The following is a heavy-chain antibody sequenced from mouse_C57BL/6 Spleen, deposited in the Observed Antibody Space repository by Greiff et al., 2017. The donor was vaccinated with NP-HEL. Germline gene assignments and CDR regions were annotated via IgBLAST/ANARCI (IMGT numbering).Heavy chain of an antibody. CDR3: AGWDERNYYAMDY. Sequence: EVQLQQSGPELVKPGASVKISCKASGYTFTDYYMNWVKQSHGKSLEWIGDINPNNGGTSYNQKFKGKATLTVDKSSSTAYMELRSLTSEDSAVNYCAGWDERNYYAMDYWGQGTSVTVSS. CDR2: INPNNGGT. CDR1: GYTFTDYY. D-gene: IGHD4-1*01. J-gene: IGHJ4*01. V-gene: IGHV1-26*01.